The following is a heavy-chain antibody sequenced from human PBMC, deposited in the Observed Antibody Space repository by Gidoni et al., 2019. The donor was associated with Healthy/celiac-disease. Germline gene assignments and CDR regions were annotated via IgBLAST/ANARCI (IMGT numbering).Heavy chain of an antibody. Sequence: QVQLQESGPGLVKPSETLSLTCTVSGGSISSYYWSWIRQPPGKGLEWIGYIYYSGSTNYNPSLKSRVTISVDTSKNQFSLKLSSVTAADTAVYYCARSEGDFWSGYYAFDIWGQGTMVTVSS. CDR2: IYYSGST. J-gene: IGHJ3*02. V-gene: IGHV4-59*08. CDR1: GGSISSYY. D-gene: IGHD3-3*01. CDR3: ARSEGDFWSGYYAFDI.